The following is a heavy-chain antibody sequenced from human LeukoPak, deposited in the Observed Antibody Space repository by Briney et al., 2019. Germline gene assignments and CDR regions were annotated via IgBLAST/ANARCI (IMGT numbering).Heavy chain of an antibody. CDR2: IYTSGST. D-gene: IGHD3-22*01. J-gene: IGHJ4*02. CDR1: GGSISSGSYD. Sequence: SETLSLTCTVSGGSISSGSYDWSWIRQPAGKGLEWIGRIYTSGSTNYNPSLKSRVTISVDTSKNQFSLKLSSVTAADTAVYYCARDPTTEYDSSGYYYGNYWGQGTLVTVSS. V-gene: IGHV4-61*02. CDR3: ARDPTTEYDSSGYYYGNY.